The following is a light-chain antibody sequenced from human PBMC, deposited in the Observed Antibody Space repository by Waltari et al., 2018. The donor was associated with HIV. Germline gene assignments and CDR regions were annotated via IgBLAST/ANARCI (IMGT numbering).Light chain of an antibody. V-gene: IGKV1-39*01. CDR1: QTISNY. CDR2: GVS. CDR3: QQSFTTLPYT. J-gene: IGKJ2*01. Sequence: DIRMTQSPSSLSASVGDTVIITCRASQTISNYLNWYQQRPGKAPKLLIYGVSTLQRGLPSRFRGSGSGTNFTLTISSLQPEDIATYYCQQSFTTLPYTFGQGTKLEIK.